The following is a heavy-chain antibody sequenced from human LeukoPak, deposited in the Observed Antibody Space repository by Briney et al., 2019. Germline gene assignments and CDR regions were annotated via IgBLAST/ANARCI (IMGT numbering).Heavy chain of an antibody. D-gene: IGHD3-3*01. CDR1: GFTFTSSW. CDR2: INEAGSVT. Sequence: PGGSLRLSCAASGFTFTSSWMCWVRQAPGKGLEWLANINEAGSVTNYVHSVRGRFTISRDNAKNSLYLQMNSLRVEDTAVYYCAKVVYYDFWSGYYSWGQGTLVTVSS. CDR3: AKVVYYDFWSGYYS. V-gene: IGHV3-7*01. J-gene: IGHJ5*02.